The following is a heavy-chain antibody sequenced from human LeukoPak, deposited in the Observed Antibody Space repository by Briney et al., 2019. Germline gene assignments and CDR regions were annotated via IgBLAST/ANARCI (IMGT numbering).Heavy chain of an antibody. CDR1: GFTFSSYA. CDR3: ARGEYYYDSSGYYWD. Sequence: GGSLRLSCAASGFTFSSYAMHWVRQAPGKGLEWVAVISYDGSNKYYADSVKGRFTISRDNSKNTLYLQMNNLRAEDTAVYYCARGEYYYDSSGYYWDWGQGTLVTVS. D-gene: IGHD3-22*01. CDR2: ISYDGSNK. J-gene: IGHJ4*02. V-gene: IGHV3-30-3*01.